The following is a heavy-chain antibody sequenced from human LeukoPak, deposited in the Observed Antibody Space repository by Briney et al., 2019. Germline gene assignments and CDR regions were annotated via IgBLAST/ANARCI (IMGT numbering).Heavy chain of an antibody. CDR2: ISASGGST. CDR3: AKSLESTNYYYHMDV. D-gene: IGHD2-2*01. CDR1: GFTFSSYA. V-gene: IGHV3-23*01. J-gene: IGHJ6*03. Sequence: GGSLRLSCAASGFTFSSYAMTWVRQAPGKGLEWASAISASGGSTYYVDSVKGRFTISRDNSKNTLYLQTNSLRAEDTAVYYCAKSLESTNYYYHMDVWGKGTTVTISS.